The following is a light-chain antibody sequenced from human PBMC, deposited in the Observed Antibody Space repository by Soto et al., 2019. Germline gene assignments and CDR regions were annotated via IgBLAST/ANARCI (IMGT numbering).Light chain of an antibody. J-gene: IGLJ1*01. CDR1: SSDLAIYNY. CDR3: SSCTDSSNYV. Sequence: QSVLTQPASVSGSPGQSITISCTGTSSDLAIYNYVSWYQQQPGKAPKLMIYQVTNRPSGVSNRSSGSRSGNTASLTISGLQAEDEADYYCSSCTDSSNYVFGTGTKVTVL. CDR2: QVT. V-gene: IGLV2-14*01.